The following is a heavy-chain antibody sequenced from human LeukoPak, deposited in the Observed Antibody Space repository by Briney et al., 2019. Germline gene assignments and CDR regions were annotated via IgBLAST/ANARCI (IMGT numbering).Heavy chain of an antibody. J-gene: IGHJ4*02. CDR3: ASSDLPPDSLDY. CDR2: INPSGGST. CDR1: GYTFNNHY. Sequence: ASVKVSCKASGYTFNNHYMYWVRQAPGQGLEWMGVINPSGGSTSYAQKFQGRVTMTRDTSTSTVYMELSSLRSEDTAVYYCASSDLPPDSLDYWGQGTLVTVSS. D-gene: IGHD3-3*01. V-gene: IGHV1-46*02.